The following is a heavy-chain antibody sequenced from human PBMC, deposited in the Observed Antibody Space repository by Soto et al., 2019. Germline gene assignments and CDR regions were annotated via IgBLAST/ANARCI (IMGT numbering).Heavy chain of an antibody. D-gene: IGHD1-26*01. V-gene: IGHV4-30-2*01. CDR1: GVSISSGGYS. CDR2: IYHSGST. J-gene: IGHJ4*02. Sequence: SETLSLTCAVSGVSISSGGYSWSWIRQPPGKGLEWIGYIYHSGSTNYNPSLKSRVAISVDKSKNHFSLKLSSVTAADTAVYYCARSEATGLDYWGQGTLVTVSS. CDR3: ARSEATGLDY.